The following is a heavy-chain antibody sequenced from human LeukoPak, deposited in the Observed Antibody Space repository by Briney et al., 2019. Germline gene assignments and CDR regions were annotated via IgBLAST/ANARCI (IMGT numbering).Heavy chain of an antibody. D-gene: IGHD3-16*01. CDR2: WNGGST. Sequence: WNGGSTGYADSVKGRFTISRDNAKNSLYLQMNSLRAEDTALYYCARVLRGSKQAIDYWGQGTLVTVSS. CDR3: ARVLRGSKQAIDY. V-gene: IGHV3-20*03. J-gene: IGHJ4*02.